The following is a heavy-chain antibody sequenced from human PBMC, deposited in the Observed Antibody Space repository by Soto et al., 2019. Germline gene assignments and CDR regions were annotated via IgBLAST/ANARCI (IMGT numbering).Heavy chain of an antibody. CDR1: GFTFSSYA. D-gene: IGHD3-10*01. Sequence: GGSLRLSCAASGFTFSSYAMSWVRQAPGKGLEWVSAISGSGGSTYYADPVKGRFTISRDNSKNALYLQMNSLRAEDTAVYYCAKDSLDYYGSGSPNAFDIWGQGTMVTVSS. CDR2: ISGSGGST. V-gene: IGHV3-23*01. CDR3: AKDSLDYYGSGSPNAFDI. J-gene: IGHJ3*02.